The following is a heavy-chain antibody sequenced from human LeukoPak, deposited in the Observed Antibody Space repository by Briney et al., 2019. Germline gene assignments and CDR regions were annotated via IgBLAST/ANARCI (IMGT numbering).Heavy chain of an antibody. D-gene: IGHD6-13*01. V-gene: IGHV4-61*01. J-gene: IGHJ4*02. CDR1: GGSVSSGSYY. Sequence: SETLSLTCTVSGGSVSSGSYYWSGIRQPPGKGLEWIGYIYYSGSTNYNPSLKSRVTISVDTSKNQFSLKLSSVTAADTAVYYCAREIRGGVIAAAGYYFDYWGQGTLVTVSS. CDR3: AREIRGGVIAAAGYYFDY. CDR2: IYYSGST.